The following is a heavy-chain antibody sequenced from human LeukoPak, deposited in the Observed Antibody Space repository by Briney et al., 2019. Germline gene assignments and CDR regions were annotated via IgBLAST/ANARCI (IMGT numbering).Heavy chain of an antibody. Sequence: GESLQISRQGSGSRFTSYWMACVRQKTGKGLEWVGTISPGAYDISYSSTSQAQVTISADKSIIIAYLQWSSMKASDTAMYYCARRGYCSGGDCVGSFEIWGQGTMVTVSS. CDR1: GSRFTSYW. D-gene: IGHD2-15*01. J-gene: IGHJ3*02. CDR3: ARRGYCSGGDCVGSFEI. CDR2: ISPGAYDI. V-gene: IGHV5-51*01.